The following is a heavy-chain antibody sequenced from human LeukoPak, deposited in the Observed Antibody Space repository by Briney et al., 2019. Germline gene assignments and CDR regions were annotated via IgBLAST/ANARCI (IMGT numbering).Heavy chain of an antibody. Sequence: ASVTVSRTASGYTFTVVYMRWERHAPAPGLGRMGWTNLNSGGTGNAQTFQGRVTMTRDTSITTAYMALTGLRSNDTAVYYCARGSGFAGSGCSSATCYPFGYWGQGTLVTVSS. CDR1: GYTFTVVY. CDR3: ARGSGFAGSGCSSATCYPFGY. V-gene: IGHV1-2*02. J-gene: IGHJ4*02. CDR2: TNLNSGGT. D-gene: IGHD2-2*01.